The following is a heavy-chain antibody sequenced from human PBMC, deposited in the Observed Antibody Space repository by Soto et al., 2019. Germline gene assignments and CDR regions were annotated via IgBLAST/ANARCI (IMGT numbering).Heavy chain of an antibody. CDR2: IYTNGST. D-gene: IGHD3-3*01. V-gene: IGHV4-4*07. Sequence: PSETLSLTCTVSGGYISSYYWSWIRQPAGKGLEWIGRIYTNGSTNYNASLKSRVTMSVDTCKNQFSLKLSSVTAADTAVYYWARERGFGVVNPGYYYGLDVWGQGTTVTVSS. CDR3: ARERGFGVVNPGYYYGLDV. J-gene: IGHJ6*02. CDR1: GGYISSYY.